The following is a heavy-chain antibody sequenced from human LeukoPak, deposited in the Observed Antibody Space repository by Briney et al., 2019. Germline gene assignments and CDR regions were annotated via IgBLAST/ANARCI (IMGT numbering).Heavy chain of an antibody. V-gene: IGHV3-7*01. CDR3: ARAFWGYSSSTRRFDP. CDR1: GFTFSSYW. D-gene: IGHD6-6*01. J-gene: IGHJ5*02. CDR2: IKQDGSEK. Sequence: PGGSLRLSCAASGFTFSSYWMSWVRQAPGKGLEWVANIKQDGSEKYYVDSVKGRFTISRDNAKNSLYLQMNSLRAEDTAVYYCARAFWGYSSSTRRFDPWGQGTLVTVSS.